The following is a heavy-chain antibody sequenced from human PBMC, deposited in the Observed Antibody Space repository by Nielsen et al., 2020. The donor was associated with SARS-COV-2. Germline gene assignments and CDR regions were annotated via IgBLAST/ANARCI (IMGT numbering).Heavy chain of an antibody. D-gene: IGHD6-13*01. V-gene: IGHV3-30-3*01. J-gene: IGHJ6*02. CDR1: GFTFSSYA. CDR2: ISYDGSNK. Sequence: GGSLRLSCAASGFTFSSYAMHWVRQAPGKGLEWVAVISYDGSNKYYADSVKGRFTISRDNSKNTLYLQMNSLRAEDTAVYYCARDSSYGGSSPYYYYYYGMDVWGQGTTVTVSS. CDR3: ARDSSYGGSSPYYYYYYGMDV.